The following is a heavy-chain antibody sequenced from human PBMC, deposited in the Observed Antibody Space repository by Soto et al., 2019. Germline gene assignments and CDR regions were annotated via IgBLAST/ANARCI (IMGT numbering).Heavy chain of an antibody. D-gene: IGHD1-1*01. CDR3: ARDTPPAELGY. Sequence: GGSLRLSCEASGFSFSDYEMNWVRQFPGEGLEWVAYIARDGETTFYADSVEGRFVVSRDNAKNSLFLQMDRLTGDDTAVYFCARDTPPAELGYWGQGSLVTVSS. J-gene: IGHJ4*02. V-gene: IGHV3-48*03. CDR1: GFSFSDYE. CDR2: IARDGETT.